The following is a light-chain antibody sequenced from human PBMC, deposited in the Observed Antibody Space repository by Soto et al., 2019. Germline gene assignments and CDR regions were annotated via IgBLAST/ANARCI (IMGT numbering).Light chain of an antibody. Sequence: QSALTQPPSASGSPGLSVTISCTGTSSDVGGYNYVSWYQQHPGKAPKLMIYEVSKRPSGVPDRFSGSKSGNTASLTVSGLQAEDEADYYCSSYAGSNNLGVFGGGTQLTVL. CDR3: SSYAGSNNLGV. V-gene: IGLV2-8*01. CDR1: SSDVGGYNY. CDR2: EVS. J-gene: IGLJ3*02.